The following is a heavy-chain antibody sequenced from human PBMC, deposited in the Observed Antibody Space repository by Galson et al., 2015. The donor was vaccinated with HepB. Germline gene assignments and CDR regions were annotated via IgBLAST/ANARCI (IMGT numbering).Heavy chain of an antibody. J-gene: IGHJ3*02. V-gene: IGHV3-30*18. CDR3: AKDRYYDAGAFDI. D-gene: IGHD3-22*01. Sequence: SLRLSCAASGFTFSSYGMHWVRQAPGKGLEWVAVISYDGSNKYYADSVKGRFTISRDNSKNTLYLQMNSLRAEDTAVYYCAKDRYYDAGAFDIWGQGTMVTVSS. CDR2: ISYDGSNK. CDR1: GFTFSSYG.